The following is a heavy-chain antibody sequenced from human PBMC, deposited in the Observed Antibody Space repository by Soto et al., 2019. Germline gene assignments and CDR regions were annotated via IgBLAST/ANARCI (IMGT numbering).Heavy chain of an antibody. J-gene: IGHJ4*02. CDR1: GFTFSNAW. CDR2: IKSKTDGGTT. V-gene: IGHV3-15*07. CDR3: ITPFISDGIAAAGPSDELFDY. D-gene: IGHD6-13*01. Sequence: PGGSLRLSCAASGFTFSNAWMNWVRQAPGKGLEWVGRIKSKTDGGTTDYAAPVKGRFTISRDGSKNTLYLQMNSLKTEDTAVYYCITPFISDGIAAAGPSDELFDYWGQGTLVTVSS.